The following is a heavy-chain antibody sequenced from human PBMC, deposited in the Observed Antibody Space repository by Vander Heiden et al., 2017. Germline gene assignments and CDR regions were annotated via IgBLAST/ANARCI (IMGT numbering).Heavy chain of an antibody. Sequence: QVQLVQSGAEVKKPGSSVKVSCKASGGTFSSYAISWVRQAPGQGLEWMGGIIPIFGTANYAQKVQGRVTITADKSTSTAYMEMRRLRSEDTAVYYFARAPARGTGGMDVWGQGTTVTVSS. CDR1: GGTFSSYA. J-gene: IGHJ6*02. V-gene: IGHV1-69*06. CDR3: ARAPARGTGGMDV. CDR2: IIPIFGTA. D-gene: IGHD7-27*01.